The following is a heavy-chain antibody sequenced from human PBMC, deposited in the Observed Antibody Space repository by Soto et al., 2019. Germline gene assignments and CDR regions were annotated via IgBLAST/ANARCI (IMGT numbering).Heavy chain of an antibody. Sequence: SGPTLVNPIQTITLTCTLSGFPFSNGGEAVGSTRQPPGKALEWLARIDWDDDKRYSQSLKSRRTNNKDTSKNQVVLTMTNMDPVDTATDCCARSCGLNNTGDAFHIWGQGTRVTVSS. V-gene: IGHV2-5*02. D-gene: IGHD2-21*01. CDR1: GFPFSNGGEA. CDR2: IDWDDDK. J-gene: IGHJ3*02. CDR3: ARSCGLNNTGDAFHI.